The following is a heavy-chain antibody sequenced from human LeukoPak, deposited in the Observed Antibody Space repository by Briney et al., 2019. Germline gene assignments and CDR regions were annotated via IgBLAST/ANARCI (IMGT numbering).Heavy chain of an antibody. V-gene: IGHV5-51*01. CDR3: AITQYITSFDY. CDR2: IYPVDSTT. Sequence: GESLKISCKGSGYSFTSYWIAWVRQMPGKGLEWMAIIYPVDSTTRYSPSFQGQVTISVDKSISTAYLQWSALKASDTAIYYCAITQYITSFDYWGQGSLATVSS. D-gene: IGHD6-13*01. CDR1: GYSFTSYW. J-gene: IGHJ4*02.